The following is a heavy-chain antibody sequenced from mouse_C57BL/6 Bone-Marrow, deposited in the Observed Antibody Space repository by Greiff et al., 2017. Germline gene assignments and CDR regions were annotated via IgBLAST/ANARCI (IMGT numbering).Heavy chain of an antibody. V-gene: IGHV5-6*02. J-gene: IGHJ4*01. CDR2: ISSGGSYT. CDR1: GFTFSSYG. D-gene: IGHD2-2*01. Sequence: EVMLVESGGDLVKPGGSLKLSCAASGFTFSSYGMSWVRQTPDKRLEWVATISSGGSYTYYPDSVKGRFTISRDNAKNTLYLQMSSLKSEDTAMYYCARRIYYGYGGPFYAMDYWGQGTSVTVSS. CDR3: ARRIYYGYGGPFYAMDY.